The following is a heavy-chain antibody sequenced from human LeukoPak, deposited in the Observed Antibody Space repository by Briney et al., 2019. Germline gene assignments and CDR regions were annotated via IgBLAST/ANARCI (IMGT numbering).Heavy chain of an antibody. D-gene: IGHD5-18*01. J-gene: IGHJ4*02. Sequence: GASVKVSFKASGYTFTSYGISWVRQAPGQGLEWMGWISAYNGNTNYAHKLQVRVTSTSTGYMEMRSLRSDDTAVYYCARDRVDAAMVPDYWGQGTLVTVSS. CDR1: GYTFTSYG. CDR2: ISAYNGNT. V-gene: IGHV1-18*04. CDR3: ARDRVDAAMVPDY.